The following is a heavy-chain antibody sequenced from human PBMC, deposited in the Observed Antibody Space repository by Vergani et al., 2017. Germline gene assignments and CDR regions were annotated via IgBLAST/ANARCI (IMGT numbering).Heavy chain of an antibody. CDR3: ARLRRIAAAGTPYYGMDV. CDR1: GGSFSGYY. Sequence: QVQLQQWGAGLLKPSETLSLTCAVYGGSFSGYYWSWIRQPPGKGLEWIGEINHSGSTNYNPSLKSRVTISVDTSKNQFSLKLSSVTAADTAVYYCARLRRIAAAGTPYYGMDVWGQGTTVTVSS. D-gene: IGHD6-13*01. J-gene: IGHJ6*02. V-gene: IGHV4-34*01. CDR2: INHSGST.